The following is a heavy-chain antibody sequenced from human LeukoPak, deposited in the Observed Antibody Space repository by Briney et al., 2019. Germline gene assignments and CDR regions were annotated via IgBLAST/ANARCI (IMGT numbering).Heavy chain of an antibody. CDR3: ARGDSSGWFNDY. D-gene: IGHD6-19*01. Sequence: GASVKVSCKASGYTFTSYGISWVRQAPGQGLEWMGGIIPIFGTANYAQKFQGRVTITADESTSTAYMELSSLRSEDTAVYYCARGDSSGWFNDYWGQGTLVTVSS. CDR1: GYTFTSYG. CDR2: IIPIFGTA. J-gene: IGHJ4*02. V-gene: IGHV1-69*13.